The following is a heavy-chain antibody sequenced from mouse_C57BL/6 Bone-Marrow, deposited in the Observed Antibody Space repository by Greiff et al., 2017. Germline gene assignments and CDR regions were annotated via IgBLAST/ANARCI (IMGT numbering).Heavy chain of an antibody. CDR3: ARGMGDGSSVAWFAY. D-gene: IGHD1-1*01. CDR1: GFTFSDYY. J-gene: IGHJ3*01. Sequence: EVMLVESEGGLVQPGRSMKLSCTASGFTFSDYYMAWVRQVPEKGLEWVANINYDGSSTYYLDSLKSRFIISRDNAKNILYLQMSSLKSEDTATYYCARGMGDGSSVAWFAYWGQGTLVTVSA. V-gene: IGHV5-16*01. CDR2: INYDGSST.